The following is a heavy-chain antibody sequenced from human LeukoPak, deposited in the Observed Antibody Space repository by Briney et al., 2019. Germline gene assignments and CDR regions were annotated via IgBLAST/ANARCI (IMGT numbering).Heavy chain of an antibody. CDR3: ARDRGRDYDLHP. CDR2: INPSGGST. V-gene: IGHV1-46*03. Sequence: ASVKVSCKASGYTFTSYYMHRVRQAPGQGLEWMGIINPSGGSTSYAQKFQGRVTMTRDTSTSTVYMELSSLRSEDTAVYYCARDRGRDYDLHPWGQGTLVTVSS. J-gene: IGHJ5*02. D-gene: IGHD3-3*01. CDR1: GYTFTSYY.